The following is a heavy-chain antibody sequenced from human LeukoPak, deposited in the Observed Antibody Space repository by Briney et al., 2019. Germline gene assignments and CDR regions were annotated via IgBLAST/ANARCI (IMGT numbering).Heavy chain of an antibody. Sequence: SVKVSCKASGYKFTSYGLAWVRQAPGHGPEYMGWISTHNGLADYSEKFRGRVTMTTDTSANSAYMELKSLRSDDTAIYYCVRLSGQWLVHSYFDHWGQGTQVIVSS. CDR2: ISTHNGLA. D-gene: IGHD6-19*01. J-gene: IGHJ4*02. V-gene: IGHV1-18*01. CDR1: GYKFTSYG. CDR3: VRLSGQWLVHSYFDH.